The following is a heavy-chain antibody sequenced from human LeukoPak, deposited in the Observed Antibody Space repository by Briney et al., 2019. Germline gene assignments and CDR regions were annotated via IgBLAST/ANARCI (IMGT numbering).Heavy chain of an antibody. Sequence: GTSLRLSCAASGFISSGNAIHWVRQAPGKGLERVAQIWYDGSNEYYADSMKGRFTISRDNSKNTAYLQMNSLRVEDTAVYYCARDGQTDSPYAFDIWGQGTMVTVSS. CDR2: IWYDGSNE. V-gene: IGHV3-33*01. D-gene: IGHD3-22*01. CDR1: GFISSGNA. J-gene: IGHJ3*02. CDR3: ARDGQTDSPYAFDI.